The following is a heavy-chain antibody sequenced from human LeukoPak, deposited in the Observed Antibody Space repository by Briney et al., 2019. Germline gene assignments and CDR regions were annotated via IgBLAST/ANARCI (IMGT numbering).Heavy chain of an antibody. J-gene: IGHJ4*02. CDR2: IYPGDSDT. CDR1: GYSFTSYW. CDR3: ARQDGYALYYFDF. D-gene: IGHD3-16*01. V-gene: IGHV5-51*01. Sequence: GESLKISCKGSGYSFTSYWIGWVRQMPGKGLEWMGIIYPGDSDTKYSPSFQGQVTISVDKSFSTAYLQWSSLKASDTAMYYCARQDGYALYYFDFWGQGTLVTVSS.